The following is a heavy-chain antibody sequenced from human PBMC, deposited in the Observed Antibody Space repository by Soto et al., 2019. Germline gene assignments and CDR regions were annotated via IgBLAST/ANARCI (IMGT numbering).Heavy chain of an antibody. V-gene: IGHV4-39*01. CDR1: GGSISSSSYY. Sequence: SETLSLTCTVSGGSISSSSYYWGWIRQPPGKGLEWIGSIYYSGSTYYNPSLKSRVTISVDTSKSQFSLKLSSVTAADTAVYYCAGPYCSGGSCFRTYYYYGMDVWGQGTTVTVSS. D-gene: IGHD2-15*01. CDR2: IYYSGST. CDR3: AGPYCSGGSCFRTYYYYGMDV. J-gene: IGHJ6*02.